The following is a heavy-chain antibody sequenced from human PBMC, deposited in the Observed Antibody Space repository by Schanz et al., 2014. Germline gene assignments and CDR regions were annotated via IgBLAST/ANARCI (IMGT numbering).Heavy chain of an antibody. CDR1: GYSISGYY. Sequence: QEQLVQSGAEVKTPGDSVKVSCKASGYSISGYYMHWVRQAPGQGLEWMGIINPSGGSTTYAQKFQGRVTMTSDTSTSTVYMELSSLRSEDTAVYYCARNYGGHSEESDRYGMDVWGQGTTVTVSS. V-gene: IGHV1-46*01. CDR3: ARNYGGHSEESDRYGMDV. D-gene: IGHD4-17*01. CDR2: INPSGGST. J-gene: IGHJ6*02.